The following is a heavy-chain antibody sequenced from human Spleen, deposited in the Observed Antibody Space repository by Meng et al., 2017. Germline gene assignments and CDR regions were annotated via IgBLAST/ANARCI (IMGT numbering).Heavy chain of an antibody. CDR3: TKQGAT. J-gene: IGHJ5*02. CDR1: GFTFSGSA. CDR2: IRSKANSYAT. Sequence: GESLKISCAASGFTFSGSAMHWVRQASGKGLEWVGRIRSKANSYATAYAASVKDRFTNSRDDSKNTAYLQMNSLKTEDTAVYYCTKQGATWGQGSLVTVSS. V-gene: IGHV3-73*01. D-gene: IGHD1-26*01.